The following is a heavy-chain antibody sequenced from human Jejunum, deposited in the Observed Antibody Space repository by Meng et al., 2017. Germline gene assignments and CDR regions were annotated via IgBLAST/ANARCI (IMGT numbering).Heavy chain of an antibody. CDR2: IYYGGTT. V-gene: IGHV4-61*01. CDR3: ARGSRGYSYG. CDR1: GGSVSSGSYY. J-gene: IGHJ4*02. D-gene: IGHD5-18*01. Sequence: GQLQESGPGLVRPSETLSLTCTVSGGSVSSGSYYWSWIRQPPGKGLEWIGYIYYGGTTNYNPSLKSLVTISADTSKNQFSLKLSSVTAADTAVYYCARGSRGYSYGWGQGTLVTVSS.